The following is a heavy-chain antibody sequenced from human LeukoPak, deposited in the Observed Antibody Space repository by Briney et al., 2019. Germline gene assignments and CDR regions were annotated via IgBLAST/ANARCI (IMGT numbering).Heavy chain of an antibody. Sequence: PGGSLRLSCAASGFTFSSYAMSWVRQAPGKGLEWVSAISGSGGSTYYADSVKGRFTISRDNSKNTLYLQMNSLGAEDTAVYYCAKEKSSSGYYYYYYGMDVWGQGTTVTVSS. CDR1: GFTFSSYA. J-gene: IGHJ6*02. CDR3: AKEKSSSGYYYYYYGMDV. CDR2: ISGSGGST. D-gene: IGHD3-22*01. V-gene: IGHV3-23*01.